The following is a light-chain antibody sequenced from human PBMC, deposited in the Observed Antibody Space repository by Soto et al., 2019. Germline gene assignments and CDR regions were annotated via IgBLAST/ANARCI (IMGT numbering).Light chain of an antibody. CDR3: NSYTRGATLDGM. J-gene: IGLJ3*02. CDR1: NSDVGGYDY. CDR2: EVT. V-gene: IGLV2-14*01. Sequence: QSALTQPASVSGSPGQSINIYCTGTNSDVGGYDYVSWYKQYPGQAPKVIIYEVTYRPSGVSARFSGSKSGTTASLTISDLQTEDEADYYCNSYTRGATLDGMFGGGTKLTVL.